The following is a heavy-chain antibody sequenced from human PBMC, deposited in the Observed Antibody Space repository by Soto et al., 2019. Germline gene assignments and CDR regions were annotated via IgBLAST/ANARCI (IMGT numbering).Heavy chain of an antibody. CDR3: ARGEWFGEFDRPFDY. J-gene: IGHJ4*02. CDR2: IFTIFGTA. CDR1: GGTFSSYA. Sequence: QVQLVQSGAEVKKAGSSVKVSCKASGGTFSSYAISWVRQAPGQGLEWMGGIFTIFGTANYAQKFQGRVTITADESTSTAHMELSSLRSEDTAVYYCARGEWFGEFDRPFDYWGQGTLVTVSS. D-gene: IGHD3-10*01. V-gene: IGHV1-69*01.